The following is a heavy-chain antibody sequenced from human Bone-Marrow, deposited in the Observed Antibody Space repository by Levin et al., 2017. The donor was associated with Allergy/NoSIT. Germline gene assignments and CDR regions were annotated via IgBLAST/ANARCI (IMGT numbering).Heavy chain of an antibody. D-gene: IGHD3-9*01. CDR2: ISGRGGST. V-gene: IGHV3-23*01. J-gene: IGHJ4*02. CDR1: GFTFSSYG. Sequence: LSLTCAASGFTFSSYGMGWVRQIQGKGLEWVSGISGRGGSTHYADSVKGRFTVSRDNSKNTLYLQMDNLRVEDTAVYCCAKGQRYFDWGVDYWGQGTLVTVPS. CDR3: AKGQRYFDWGVDY.